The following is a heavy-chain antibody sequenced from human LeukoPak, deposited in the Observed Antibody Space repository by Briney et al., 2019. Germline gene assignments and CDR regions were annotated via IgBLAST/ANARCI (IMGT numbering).Heavy chain of an antibody. CDR3: AKDSSGWSEPANFDY. J-gene: IGHJ4*02. Sequence: GGSLRLSCAASGFTYSNSAMSWVRQAPGKGLEWVSTISGSGGSTYYADSVKGWFTISRDNSKNTLYLQMNSLRAEDTAVYYCAKDSSGWSEPANFDYWGQGTLVTVSS. D-gene: IGHD6-19*01. CDR2: ISGSGGST. V-gene: IGHV3-23*01. CDR1: GFTYSNSA.